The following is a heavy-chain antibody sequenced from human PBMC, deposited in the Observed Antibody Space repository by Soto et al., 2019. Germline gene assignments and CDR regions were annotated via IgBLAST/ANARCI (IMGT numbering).Heavy chain of an antibody. J-gene: IGHJ4*02. CDR2: IHPGDSDI. D-gene: IGHD5-18*01. CDR3: ARLGYSYGCFDY. Sequence: PGESLKISCKGSGYSFSSYWIGWVRQMPGKGLEWMAIIHPGDSDIRYSPSFQGQVTISADKSISTTYLQWSSLKASDTAMFYCARLGYSYGCFDYWGQGTPVTVSS. CDR1: GYSFSSYW. V-gene: IGHV5-51*01.